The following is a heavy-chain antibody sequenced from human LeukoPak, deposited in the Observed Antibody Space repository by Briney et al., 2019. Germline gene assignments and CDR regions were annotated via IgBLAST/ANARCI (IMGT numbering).Heavy chain of an antibody. CDR2: ISYDGSNK. D-gene: IGHD3-10*01. Sequence: GSLRLSCAASGFTFSSYAMHWVRQAPGKGLEWVAVISYDGSNKYYADSVKGRFTISRDNSKNTLYLQMNSLRAEDTAVYYCAREGTMVRGVIHCWGQGTLVTVSS. CDR3: AREGTMVRGVIHC. J-gene: IGHJ4*02. V-gene: IGHV3-30*04. CDR1: GFTFSSYA.